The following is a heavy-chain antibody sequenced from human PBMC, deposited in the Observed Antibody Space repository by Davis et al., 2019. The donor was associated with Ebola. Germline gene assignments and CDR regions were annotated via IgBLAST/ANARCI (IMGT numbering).Heavy chain of an antibody. D-gene: IGHD5-18*01. CDR1: GDSVSSNSVV. CDR3: ARANTGMVPPEIDS. CDR2: TYYRSKWYN. Sequence: SETLSLTCAISGDSVSSNSVVWNWIRQSPSRGLEWLGRTYYRSKWYNDYAVSVKSRITINPDTSKNQFSLKLSSVTAADTAVYYCARANTGMVPPEIDSWGQGTKVTVSS. V-gene: IGHV6-1*01. J-gene: IGHJ4*02.